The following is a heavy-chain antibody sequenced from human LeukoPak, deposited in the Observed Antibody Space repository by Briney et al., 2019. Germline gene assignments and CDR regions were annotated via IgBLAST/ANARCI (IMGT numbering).Heavy chain of an antibody. D-gene: IGHD2-15*01. J-gene: IGHJ4*02. CDR1: GGSFSGYY. CDR3: ARGPDCSGGSCTDRPFDY. CDR2: INHSGST. V-gene: IGHV4-34*01. Sequence: PSETLSLTCAVYGGSFSGYYWSWIRQPPGKGLEWIGEINHSGSTNSNPSLKSRVTISIDTSKNQFSLNLSSVTAADTAVYCCARGPDCSGGSCTDRPFDYWDQGTLVTVSS.